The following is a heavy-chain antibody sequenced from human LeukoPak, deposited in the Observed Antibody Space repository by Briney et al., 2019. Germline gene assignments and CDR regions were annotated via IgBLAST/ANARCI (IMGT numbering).Heavy chain of an antibody. CDR2: IIPILGIA. Sequence: GASVKVSCKASGGTFSSYAISWVRQAPGQGLEWMGRIIPILGIANYAQKFQGRVTITADKSTSTAYMELSSLRSEDTAVYYCASPFRGSGYDVDYWGQGTLVTVSS. CDR1: GGTFSSYA. J-gene: IGHJ4*02. CDR3: ASPFRGSGYDVDY. V-gene: IGHV1-69*04. D-gene: IGHD5-12*01.